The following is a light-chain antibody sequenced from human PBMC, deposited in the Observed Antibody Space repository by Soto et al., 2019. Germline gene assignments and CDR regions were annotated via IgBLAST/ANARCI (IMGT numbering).Light chain of an antibody. CDR1: SSDVGRYNL. V-gene: IGLV2-23*01. Sequence: QSALTQPAAVSGSPGQSITISCTGTSSDVGRYNLVSWYQQHPGKAPKLIIYEDNKWPSGVSNRFSGSKSGNSASLTISGLQAEDEADYFCCSYAGRNTFVFGGGTKLTVL. CDR3: CSYAGRNTFV. J-gene: IGLJ3*02. CDR2: EDN.